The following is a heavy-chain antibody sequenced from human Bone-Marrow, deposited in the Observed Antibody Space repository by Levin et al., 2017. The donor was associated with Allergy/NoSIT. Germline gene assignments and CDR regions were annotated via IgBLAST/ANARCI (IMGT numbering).Heavy chain of an antibody. CDR3: ASHRFGGSYF. CDR2: FYRGGSI. D-gene: IGHD3-10*01. J-gene: IGHJ4*02. Sequence: PGGSLRLSCAASGFTPNYMTWVRQAPGKGLECVSIFYRGGSIYYADSVKGRFSIFTDESKNTLFLQMSSLRTEDTAVYFCASHRFGGSYFWGQGTLVTVSS. V-gene: IGHV3-66*02. CDR1: GFTPNY.